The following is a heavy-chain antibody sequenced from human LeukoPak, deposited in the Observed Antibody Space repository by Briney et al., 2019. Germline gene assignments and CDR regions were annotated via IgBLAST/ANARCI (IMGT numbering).Heavy chain of an antibody. J-gene: IGHJ4*02. CDR1: GYTFTNYG. D-gene: IGHD4-17*01. V-gene: IGHV1-18*01. Sequence: ASVKVSCKASGYTFTNYGINWVRQARGLGLEWMGWISAYNGNTNYAQKLQGRVTMTTDTSTSTAYMELRSLRSDDTAVYYCARDEVSGDRDFDFWGQGTLVTVSS. CDR3: ARDEVSGDRDFDF. CDR2: ISAYNGNT.